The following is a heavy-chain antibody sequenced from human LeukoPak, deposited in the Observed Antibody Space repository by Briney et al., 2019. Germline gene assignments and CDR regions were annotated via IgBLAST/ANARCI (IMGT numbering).Heavy chain of an antibody. D-gene: IGHD3-10*01. CDR3: AISITMVRGGMFDY. CDR1: GYTFTGYY. J-gene: IGHJ4*02. Sequence: ASVKVSCKASGYTFTGYYMHWVRQAPGQGLEWMGWINPNSGGTNYAQKLQGWVTMTRDTSISTAYMELSRLGSDDTAVYYCAISITMVRGGMFDYWGQGTLVTVSS. CDR2: INPNSGGT. V-gene: IGHV1-2*04.